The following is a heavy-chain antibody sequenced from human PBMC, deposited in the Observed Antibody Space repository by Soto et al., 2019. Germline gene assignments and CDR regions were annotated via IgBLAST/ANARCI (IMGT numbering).Heavy chain of an antibody. CDR2: ISYDGSNK. J-gene: IGHJ3*02. CDR3: ARDNTAMATNDAFDI. D-gene: IGHD5-18*01. Sequence: GALRLSCAASGFTFDDYAMHWVRQAPGKGLEWVAVISYDGSNKYYADSVKGRFTISRDNSKNTLYLQMNSLRAEDTAVYYCARDNTAMATNDAFDIWGQGTMVTVSS. V-gene: IGHV3-30-3*01. CDR1: GFTFDDYA.